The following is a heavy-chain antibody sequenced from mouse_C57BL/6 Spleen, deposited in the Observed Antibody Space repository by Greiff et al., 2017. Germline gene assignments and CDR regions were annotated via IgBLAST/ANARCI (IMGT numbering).Heavy chain of an antibody. Sequence: LVESGAELARPGASVKMSCKASGYTFTSYTMHWVKQRPGQGLEWIGYINPSSGYTKYNQKFKDKATLTADKSSSTAYMQLSSLTSEDSAVYYWARRGAPITTVVDPYAMDYWGQGTSVTVSS. CDR2: INPSSGYT. V-gene: IGHV1-4*01. J-gene: IGHJ4*01. D-gene: IGHD1-1*01. CDR1: GYTFTSYT. CDR3: ARRGAPITTVVDPYAMDY.